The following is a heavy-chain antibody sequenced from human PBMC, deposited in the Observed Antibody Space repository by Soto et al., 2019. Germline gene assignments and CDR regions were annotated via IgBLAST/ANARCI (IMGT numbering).Heavy chain of an antibody. D-gene: IGHD2-21*01. CDR3: AASCVGCGGFNYYGMDV. CDR2: TYYSGST. V-gene: IGHV4-31*03. J-gene: IGHJ6*02. Sequence: TLSLTCTVSGDSISSGGYYWSWIRQHPGKGLEWIGYTYYSGSTYYNPSLKSRVTISVDTSKNQLSLKLSSVTAADTAVYYCAASCVGCGGFNYYGMDVWGQGTTVTVSS. CDR1: GDSISSGGYY.